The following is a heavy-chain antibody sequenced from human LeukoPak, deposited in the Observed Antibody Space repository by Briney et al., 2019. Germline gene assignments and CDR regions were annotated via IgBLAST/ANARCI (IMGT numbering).Heavy chain of an antibody. CDR1: GFTFRLYS. V-gene: IGHV3-21*01. D-gene: IGHD6-19*01. CDR3: ARDAVAGTLRYYYYMDV. CDR2: ISSSMSNI. J-gene: IGHJ6*03. Sequence: GGTLRLSCAASGFTFRLYSMKGVSQAPGKGLEGVSSISSSMSNIYYADSVKGQFTISRDNAKNSLYLQMSSLRAEDTAVYYCARDAVAGTLRYYYYMDVWGKGTTVTVSS.